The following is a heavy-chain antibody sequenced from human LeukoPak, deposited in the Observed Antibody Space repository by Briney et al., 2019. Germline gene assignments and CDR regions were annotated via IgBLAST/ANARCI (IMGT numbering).Heavy chain of an antibody. D-gene: IGHD5-18*01. V-gene: IGHV3-30*18. Sequence: GRSLSLSCAASGFSFNSYGMHWVRQAPGKGLEWVADISYDGSNQYYADSVKGRFTISRDNSKSTLYLQMNSLRAEDTAVYYCAKDRYRRYGYLDYWGQGTLVTVSS. J-gene: IGHJ4*02. CDR1: GFSFNSYG. CDR2: ISYDGSNQ. CDR3: AKDRYRRYGYLDY.